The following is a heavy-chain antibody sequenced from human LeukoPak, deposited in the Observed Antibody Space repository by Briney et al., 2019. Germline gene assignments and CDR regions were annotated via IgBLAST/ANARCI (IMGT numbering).Heavy chain of an antibody. CDR3: AKPYDSSGYYYSYYFDY. D-gene: IGHD3-22*01. V-gene: IGHV4-4*07. J-gene: IGHJ4*02. CDR2: IYTSGST. CDR1: GGSISSYY. Sequence: SETLSLTCTVSGGSISSYYWSWIRQPAGKGLEWIGRIYTSGSTNYNPSLKSRVTMSVDTSKNQFSLKLSSVTAADTAVYYCAKPYDSSGYYYSYYFDYWGQGTLVTVSS.